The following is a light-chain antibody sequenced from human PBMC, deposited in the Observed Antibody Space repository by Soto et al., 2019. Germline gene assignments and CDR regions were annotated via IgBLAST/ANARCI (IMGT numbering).Light chain of an antibody. CDR1: QSISNS. J-gene: IGKJ1*01. CDR3: QQYNRCWT. V-gene: IGKV1-5*03. Sequence: DIQMTQSPSTLSASVGDRVTITCRATQSISNSLAWYQQKPGKAPKLLIYKASSLESGVPSRFSGSGSGTEFTLTITNLQPDDFATYYCQQYNRCWTFGQGTKVEIK. CDR2: KAS.